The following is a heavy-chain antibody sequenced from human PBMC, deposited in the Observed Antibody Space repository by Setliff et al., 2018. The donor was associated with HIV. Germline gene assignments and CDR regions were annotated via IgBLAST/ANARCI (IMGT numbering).Heavy chain of an antibody. D-gene: IGHD2-21*02. CDR3: AREVDVLTTSDAFDI. Sequence: LSLTCTVSGGSVSTTNYYWSWIRQPPGKGLEWIGYIHYSGSAAYYSPSLQSRSTISIDTSKNQFSLRLTSVTAADTAIYYCAREVDVLTTSDAFDIWGRGTMVNVSS. V-gene: IGHV4-30-4*08. CDR1: GGSVSTTNYY. J-gene: IGHJ3*02. CDR2: IHYSGSAA.